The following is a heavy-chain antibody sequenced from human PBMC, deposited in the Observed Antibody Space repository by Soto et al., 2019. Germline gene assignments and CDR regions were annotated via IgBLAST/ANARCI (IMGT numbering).Heavy chain of an antibody. CDR2: IIPIFGIA. D-gene: IGHD2-2*01. CDR3: AREDRDRETGLVPAAIDGMDV. Sequence: VASVKVSCKASGGTFSSYTISRVRQAPGHGLEWIGRIIPIFGIASYAQKFQGRVTITADESTSTAYMELSSLRSDDTAVYYCAREDRDRETGLVPAAIDGMDVWGQGTTVTVSS. J-gene: IGHJ6*02. CDR1: GGTFSSYT. V-gene: IGHV1-69*13.